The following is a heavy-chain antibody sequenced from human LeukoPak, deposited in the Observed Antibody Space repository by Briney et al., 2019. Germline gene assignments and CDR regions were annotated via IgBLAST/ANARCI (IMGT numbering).Heavy chain of an antibody. Sequence: ASVKVSCKASGYTFTSYDINWVRQATGLGLEWMGWMNPNSGNTGYAQKFQGRVTITRNTSISTAYMELSSLRSEDTAVYYCARGYDFWSGYDYWGQGTLVTVSS. CDR2: MNPNSGNT. CDR1: GYTFTSYD. D-gene: IGHD3-3*01. V-gene: IGHV1-8*03. J-gene: IGHJ4*02. CDR3: ARGYDFWSGYDY.